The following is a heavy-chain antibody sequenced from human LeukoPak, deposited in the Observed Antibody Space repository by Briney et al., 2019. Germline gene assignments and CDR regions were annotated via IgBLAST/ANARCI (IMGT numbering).Heavy chain of an antibody. J-gene: IGHJ4*02. D-gene: IGHD3-3*01. Sequence: PSETLSLTCAVYGGSFSGHYWSWIRQPPGKGLGWIGEINHSESTNYNPSLESGVTISVDTSKNHFSLKLSSVTAADAAVYYCASGQYYDLWSGYYVDWGQGTLVTV. V-gene: IGHV4-34*01. CDR1: GGSFSGHY. CDR3: ASGQYYDLWSGYYVD. CDR2: INHSEST.